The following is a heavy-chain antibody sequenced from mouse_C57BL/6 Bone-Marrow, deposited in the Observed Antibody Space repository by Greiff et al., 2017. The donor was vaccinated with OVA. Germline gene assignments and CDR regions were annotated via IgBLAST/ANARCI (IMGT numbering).Heavy chain of an antibody. CDR2: INYDGSST. CDR3: AREDVLSYYGSSYPYFDY. V-gene: IGHV5-16*01. CDR1: GFTFSDYY. J-gene: IGHJ2*01. D-gene: IGHD1-1*01. Sequence: EVMLVESEGGLVQPGSSMKLSCTASGFTFSDYYMAWVRQVPEKGLEWVANINYDGSSTYYLDSLKSRFIISRDNAKNILYLQMSSLKSEDTATYYCAREDVLSYYGSSYPYFDYWGQGTTLTVSS.